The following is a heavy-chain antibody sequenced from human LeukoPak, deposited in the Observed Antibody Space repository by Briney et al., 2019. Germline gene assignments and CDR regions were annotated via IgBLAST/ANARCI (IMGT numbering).Heavy chain of an antibody. CDR1: GGSISSYY. J-gene: IGHJ4*02. Sequence: TPSETLSLTCSVCGGSISSYYWSWLRQPAGKQPEWIGRMYASSSTYYNPSLKSRVTMSADSSKSQFSLKLTSVRSATTSDSYCERSTGPGGDYGSIDSWGQGTLVTVSS. CDR3: ERSTGPGGDYGSIDS. D-gene: IGHD4-17*01. CDR2: MYASSST. V-gene: IGHV4-4*07.